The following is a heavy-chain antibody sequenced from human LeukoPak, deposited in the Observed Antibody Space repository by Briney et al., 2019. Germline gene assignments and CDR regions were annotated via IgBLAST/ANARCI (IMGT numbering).Heavy chain of an antibody. CDR1: GFTFSSYD. CDR3: ARARRVNGSGSYYKYYFDY. Sequence: PGGSLRLSCAASGFTFSSYDMHWVRQATGKGLEWVSAIGTAGDTYYPGSVKGRFTISRENAKNSLYLQMNSLRAGDTAAYYCARARRVNGSGSYYKYYFDYWGQGTLVTVSS. J-gene: IGHJ4*02. D-gene: IGHD3-10*01. V-gene: IGHV3-13*01. CDR2: IGTAGDT.